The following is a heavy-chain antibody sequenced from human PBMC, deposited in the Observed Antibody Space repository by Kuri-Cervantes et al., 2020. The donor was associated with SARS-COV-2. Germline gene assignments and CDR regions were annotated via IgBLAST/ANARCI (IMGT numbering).Heavy chain of an antibody. CDR1: GGSISSYY. CDR2: IYYSGST. V-gene: IGHV4-59*12. Sequence: SETLSLTCTVSGGSISSYYWSWIRQPPGKGLEWIGYIYYSGSTNYNPSLKSRVTISVDTSKNQFSLKLSSVTAADTAVYYCARAYDYAPTNFDYWGQGTLVIVSS. J-gene: IGHJ4*02. D-gene: IGHD3-16*01. CDR3: ARAYDYAPTNFDY.